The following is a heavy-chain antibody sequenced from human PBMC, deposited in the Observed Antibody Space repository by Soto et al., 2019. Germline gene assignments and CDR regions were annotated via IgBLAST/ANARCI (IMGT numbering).Heavy chain of an antibody. Sequence: QVQLVQSAAEVKKPGASVKVSCKASGYTFISYGITWVRQAPGQGLEWMGWISPYNDYTIYAQKLQGRVTMTTDTSTRTVYVGRRGQKADDTAVYYGAGVGYYAMSWGKLNHYGLDVWGQGTSVTVSS. D-gene: IGHD2-8*01. CDR3: AGVGYYAMSWGKLNHYGLDV. CDR1: GYTFISYG. V-gene: IGHV1-18*01. CDR2: ISPYNDYT. J-gene: IGHJ6*02.